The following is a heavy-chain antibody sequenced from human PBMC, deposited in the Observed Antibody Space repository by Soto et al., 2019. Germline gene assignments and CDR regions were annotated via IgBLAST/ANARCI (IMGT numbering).Heavy chain of an antibody. CDR3: AKAPYSGYEIDY. CDR2: ISYDGSNK. Sequence: QVQLVESGGGVVQPGRSLRLSCAASVFTFSSYGMHWVRQAPGKGLEGVAVISYDGSNKYYADSVKGRFTISRDNSKNTLYLQLNSLRAEDKAVYYCAKAPYSGYEIDYWGQGTLVTVSS. V-gene: IGHV3-30*18. CDR1: VFTFSSYG. D-gene: IGHD5-12*01. J-gene: IGHJ4*02.